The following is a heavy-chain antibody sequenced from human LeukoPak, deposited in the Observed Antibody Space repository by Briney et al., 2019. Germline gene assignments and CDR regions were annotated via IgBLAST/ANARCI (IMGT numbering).Heavy chain of an antibody. J-gene: IGHJ4*02. Sequence: ASVKVSCKASGYTFTSYGISWVRQAPGQGLEWMGWISAYNGNTNYAQKLQGGVTMTTDTSTSTAYMELRSLRSDDTAVYYCARVVFDSITMIVVVLPDYWGQGTLVTVSS. D-gene: IGHD3-22*01. CDR2: ISAYNGNT. CDR3: ARVVFDSITMIVVVLPDY. CDR1: GYTFTSYG. V-gene: IGHV1-18*01.